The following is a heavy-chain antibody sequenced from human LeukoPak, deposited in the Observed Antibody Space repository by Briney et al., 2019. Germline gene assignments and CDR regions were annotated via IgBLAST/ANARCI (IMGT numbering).Heavy chain of an antibody. CDR3: AKESLRGHSYGFDY. D-gene: IGHD5-18*01. CDR2: ISGSGGST. J-gene: IGHJ4*02. Sequence: GGSLRLSCAASGFSFSTYPMSWVRQAPGKGLEWVSAISGSGGSTYYADSVKGRFTISRDNSKSTLYLQMNSLRAEDTAVYYCAKESLRGHSYGFDYWGQGTLVTVSS. V-gene: IGHV3-23*01. CDR1: GFSFSTYP.